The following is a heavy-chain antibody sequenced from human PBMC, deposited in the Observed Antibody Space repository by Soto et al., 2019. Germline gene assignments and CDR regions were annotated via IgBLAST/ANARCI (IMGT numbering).Heavy chain of an antibody. J-gene: IGHJ4*02. CDR3: ARGPRGLYGNDY. D-gene: IGHD4-4*01. CDR2: IYSGGST. V-gene: IGHV3-66*01. CDR1: GFTVSSNY. Sequence: PGGSLRLSCAASGFTVSSNYMSWVRQAPGKGLEWVSVIYSGGSTYYADSVKGRFTISRDNSKNTLYLQMNSLRADDTAVYYCARGPRGLYGNDYWGQGALVTVSS.